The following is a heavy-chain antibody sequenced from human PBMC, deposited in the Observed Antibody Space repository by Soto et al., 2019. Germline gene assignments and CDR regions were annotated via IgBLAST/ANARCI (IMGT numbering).Heavy chain of an antibody. V-gene: IGHV3-43*02. CDR2: ISGDGGST. D-gene: IGHD5-18*01. Sequence: GGSLRLSCAASGFTFDDYAMHWVRQAPGKGLEWVSLISGDGGSTYYADSVKGRFTISRDNSKNSLYLQMNSLRTEDTALYYCAKETAHDMYVDTAMVRGMDVWGQGTTVTVSS. CDR1: GFTFDDYA. J-gene: IGHJ6*02. CDR3: AKETAHDMYVDTAMVRGMDV.